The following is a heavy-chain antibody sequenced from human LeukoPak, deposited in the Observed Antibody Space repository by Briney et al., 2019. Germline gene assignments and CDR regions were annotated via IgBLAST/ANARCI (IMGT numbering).Heavy chain of an antibody. CDR3: ARERYSSSWYDY. D-gene: IGHD6-13*01. CDR2: TNPNSGGT. V-gene: IGHV1-2*02. Sequence: ASVKVSCKASGYTFTGYYMHWVRQAPGQGLEWMGWTNPNSGGTNYAQKFQGRVTMTRNTSISTAYMELSRLRSDDTAVYYCARERYSSSWYDYWGQGTLVTASS. J-gene: IGHJ4*02. CDR1: GYTFTGYY.